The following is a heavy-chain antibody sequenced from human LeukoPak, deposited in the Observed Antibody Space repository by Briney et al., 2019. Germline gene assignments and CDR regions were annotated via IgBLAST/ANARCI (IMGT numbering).Heavy chain of an antibody. Sequence: PGGSLRLSCAASGFTFSSYGMHWVRQAPGKGLEWVAVIWYDGSNKYYADSVKGRFTISRDNSKNTLYLQMNSLRAEDTAVYYCARGYCSSSNCYYFDYWGQGTLVTVSS. CDR3: ARGYCSSSNCYYFDY. D-gene: IGHD2-2*01. V-gene: IGHV3-33*01. CDR2: IWYDGSNK. CDR1: GFTFSSYG. J-gene: IGHJ4*02.